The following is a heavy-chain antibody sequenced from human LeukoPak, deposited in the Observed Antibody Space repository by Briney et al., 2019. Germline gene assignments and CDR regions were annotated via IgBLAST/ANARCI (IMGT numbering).Heavy chain of an antibody. V-gene: IGHV3-64*01. Sequence: GGSLRLSCAASGFTYSSYAMHWVRQAPGKGLEYVSAISSNGGSTYYANSVKGRFTISRDNSKNTLYLQMGSLRAEDMAVYYCARDRFRGFHWLLNNWFDPWGQGTLVTVSS. CDR2: ISSNGGST. J-gene: IGHJ5*02. D-gene: IGHD3-9*01. CDR1: GFTYSSYA. CDR3: ARDRFRGFHWLLNNWFDP.